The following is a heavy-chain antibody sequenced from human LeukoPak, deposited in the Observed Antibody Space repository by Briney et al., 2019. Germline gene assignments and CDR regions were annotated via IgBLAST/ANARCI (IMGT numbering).Heavy chain of an antibody. V-gene: IGHV1-2*02. CDR1: GYTFTGWY. CDR2: INANSGGT. CDR3: ARCGSRNYYNFDY. Sequence: ASVKVSCKASGYTFTGWYMHWVRQAPGQGLEWMGWINANSGGTYYVQKFRGRLTMTRDTSIRTVYMELSSLRSDDTAVYYCARCGSRNYYNFDYWGQGALVTVSA. D-gene: IGHD3-10*01. J-gene: IGHJ4*02.